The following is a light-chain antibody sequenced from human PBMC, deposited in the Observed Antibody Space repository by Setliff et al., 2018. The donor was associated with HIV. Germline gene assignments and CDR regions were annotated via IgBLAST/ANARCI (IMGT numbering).Light chain of an antibody. CDR1: SSDVGSYNF. V-gene: IGLV2-14*03. CDR3: CSYTSSLTYV. J-gene: IGLJ1*01. Sequence: QSVLTQPASVSGSPGQSITISCSGSSSDVGSYNFVSWYQQHPGKAPQVIIYDVSRRPSGVSSRFSGSKSGNTASLTISGLQAEDQADYYCCSYTSSLTYVFGTGTRSP. CDR2: DVS.